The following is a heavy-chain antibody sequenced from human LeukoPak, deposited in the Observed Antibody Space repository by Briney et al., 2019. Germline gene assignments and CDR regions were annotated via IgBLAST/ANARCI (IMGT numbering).Heavy chain of an antibody. CDR3: AKMAGYNSRFDY. CDR2: IFGYGGST. Sequence: GGSLRLSCTASGFTFSNYAMSWVRQARGKGLEWVSTIFGYGGSTYYAYSVEGLFTSSRDNSKSTLYLQLNSLTVADTATYSCAKMAGYNSRFDYWGQGTLVTVAS. V-gene: IGHV3-23*01. J-gene: IGHJ4*02. CDR1: GFTFSNYA. D-gene: IGHD6-13*01.